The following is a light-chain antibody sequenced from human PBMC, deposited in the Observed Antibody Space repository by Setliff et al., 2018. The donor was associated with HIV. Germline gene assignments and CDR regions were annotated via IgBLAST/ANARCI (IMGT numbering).Light chain of an antibody. V-gene: IGLV2-23*02. CDR2: EVD. CDR1: FSDVGNYNL. J-gene: IGLJ2*01. CDR3: CSYAGESTFV. Sequence: QSVLTQPASVSGSPGQSITISCTGTFSDVGNYNLVSWYQHYPGKAPKLIIYEVDKRPSGVSNHFSGSKSGNAASLTISGLQAEDEADYHCCSYAGESTFVFGGGTKVTVL.